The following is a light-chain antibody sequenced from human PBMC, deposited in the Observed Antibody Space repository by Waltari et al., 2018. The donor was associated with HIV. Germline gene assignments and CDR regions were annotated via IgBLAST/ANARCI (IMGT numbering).Light chain of an antibody. V-gene: IGLV3-21*02. Sequence: SYVMTQSPSVSVAPGQTAGITCGGDNIGSKTLHWYQQKPGQAPVLVIYDDDNRPSGVPWRISWSKSWNHANLRLRKVEAGDEADYYCQVWDVRSDHRVFGGGTKLTVV. CDR1: NIGSKT. J-gene: IGLJ3*02. CDR3: QVWDVRSDHRV. CDR2: DDD.